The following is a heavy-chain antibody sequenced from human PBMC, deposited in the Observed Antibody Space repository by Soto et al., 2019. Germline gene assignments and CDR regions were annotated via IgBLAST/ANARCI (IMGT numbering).Heavy chain of an antibody. CDR2: IHHSGST. Sequence: PSETLSLTCNVSGGSISSSSFYWGWIRQPPGNGLEWIGGIHHSGSTYYNPSLKSRVTISVDTSKNQFSLELRSVTASDTAVYYCARLDYWGPGTVVTV. CDR3: ARLDY. CDR1: GGSISSSSFY. J-gene: IGHJ4*02. V-gene: IGHV4-39*01.